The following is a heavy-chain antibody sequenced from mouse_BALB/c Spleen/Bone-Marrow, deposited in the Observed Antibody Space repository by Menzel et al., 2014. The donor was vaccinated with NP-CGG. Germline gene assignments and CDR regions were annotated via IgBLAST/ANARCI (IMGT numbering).Heavy chain of an antibody. CDR3: ARSNSPAWFAY. J-gene: IGHJ3*01. D-gene: IGHD2-5*01. CDR1: GYTFTSYC. CDR2: INPSTGYT. Sequence: VQLQQSGAELAKPGASVKMSCKASGYTFTSYCMHWVKQRPGQGLEWIGYINPSTGYTEYNQKFKDKATLTADKSSSTAYMQLSSLTSEDSAVYYCARSNSPAWFAYWGQGTLVTVSA. V-gene: IGHV1-7*01.